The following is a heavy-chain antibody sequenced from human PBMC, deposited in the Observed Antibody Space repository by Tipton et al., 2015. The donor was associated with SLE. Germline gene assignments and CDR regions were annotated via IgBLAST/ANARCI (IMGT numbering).Heavy chain of an antibody. CDR1: GGSISRSSHS. J-gene: IGHJ4*02. V-gene: IGHV4-39*07. CDR2: IYYSGTT. CDR3: ARCSYGTEN. D-gene: IGHD5-18*01. Sequence: TLSLTCTVSGGSISRSSHSWDWIRQPPGKGLEWIGSIYYSGTTYYNPSLKSRVTMSVDTSKNQFSLKLSSVTAADTAVYYCARCSYGTENWGQGTLVTVSS.